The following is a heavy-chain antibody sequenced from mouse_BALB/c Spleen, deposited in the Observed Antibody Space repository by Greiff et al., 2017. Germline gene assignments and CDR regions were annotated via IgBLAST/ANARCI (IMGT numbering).Heavy chain of an antibody. D-gene: IGHD1-1*02. CDR3: ARDHYGFAY. CDR2: ISYDGSN. Sequence: EVKLEESGPGLVKPSQSLSLTCSVTGYSITSCYYWNWIRQFPGNILEWMGYISYDGSNNYNPSLKNRISITRDTSKNQFFLKLNSVTTEDTATYDCARDHYGFAYWGQGTLVTVSA. CDR1: GYSITSCYY. J-gene: IGHJ3*01. V-gene: IGHV3-6*02.